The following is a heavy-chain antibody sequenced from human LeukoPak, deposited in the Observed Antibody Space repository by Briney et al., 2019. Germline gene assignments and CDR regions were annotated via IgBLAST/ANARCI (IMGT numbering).Heavy chain of an antibody. CDR3: ARSHPNTVTDAFDI. J-gene: IGHJ3*02. Sequence: GGSLRLSCAASGFTSSSYSMNWVRQAPGKGLEWVSSISSSSSYIYYADSVKGRFTISRDNAKNSLYLQMNSLRAEDTAVYYCARSHPNTVTDAFDIWGQGTMVTVSS. CDR2: ISSSSSYI. CDR1: GFTSSSYS. D-gene: IGHD4-17*01. V-gene: IGHV3-21*01.